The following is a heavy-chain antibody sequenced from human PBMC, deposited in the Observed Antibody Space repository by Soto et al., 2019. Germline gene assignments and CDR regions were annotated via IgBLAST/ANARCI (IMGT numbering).Heavy chain of an antibody. CDR1: GYNFNDFY. Sequence: ASVKVSCKASGYNFNDFYMQWVRQAPGQGLEWMGWITPKNGGANYAQRFQGRVTMTSDTSISTAYMELISLTSDDTAVYYCARGLGGSGPPDNWGQGTLVTVSS. D-gene: IGHD2-15*01. J-gene: IGHJ4*02. CDR3: ARGLGGSGPPDN. CDR2: ITPKNGGA. V-gene: IGHV1-2*02.